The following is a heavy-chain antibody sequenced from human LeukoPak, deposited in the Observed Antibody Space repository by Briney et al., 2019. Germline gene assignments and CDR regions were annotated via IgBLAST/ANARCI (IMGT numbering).Heavy chain of an antibody. Sequence: PSETLSLTCAVYGGSFSGYYWSWIRQPPGKGLEWIGEINHSGSTNYNPSLKSRVTISVDTSKNQFSLKLSSVTAADTAVYYCARGPLCSSTSCYGDAFDIWGQGTMVTVSS. CDR2: INHSGST. J-gene: IGHJ3*02. CDR1: GGSFSGYY. V-gene: IGHV4-34*01. D-gene: IGHD2-2*01. CDR3: ARGPLCSSTSCYGDAFDI.